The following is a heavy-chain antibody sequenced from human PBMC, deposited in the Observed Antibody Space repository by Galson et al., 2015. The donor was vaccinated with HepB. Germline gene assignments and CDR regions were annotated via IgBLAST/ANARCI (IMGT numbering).Heavy chain of an antibody. J-gene: IGHJ6*02. CDR2: IYHSGST. CDR1: GGSISSSSYY. V-gene: IGHV4-39*07. CDR3: ARDPISYSSSREGYYYYGMDV. D-gene: IGHD6-13*01. Sequence: ETLSLTCTVSGGSISSSSYYWGWIRQPPGKGLEWIGEIYHSGSTNYNPSLKSRVTISVDKSKNQFSLKLSSVTAADTAVYYCARDPISYSSSREGYYYYGMDVWGQGTTVTVSS.